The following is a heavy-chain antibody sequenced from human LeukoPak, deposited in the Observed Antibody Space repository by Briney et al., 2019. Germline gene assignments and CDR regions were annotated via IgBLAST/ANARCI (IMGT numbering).Heavy chain of an antibody. D-gene: IGHD3-16*01. CDR2: ISTSGSTI. V-gene: IGHV3-48*01. CDR3: ARASSSFGSTEHYFDY. J-gene: IGHJ4*02. Sequence: GGSLRLSCAASGCTFISYSMNWVRQAPGKGLEWVSYISTSGSTIYYADSVKGRFTISRDNAKNSLYLQMNSLRAEDRGVYHCARASSSFGSTEHYFDYWGQGTLVTVSS. CDR1: GCTFISYS.